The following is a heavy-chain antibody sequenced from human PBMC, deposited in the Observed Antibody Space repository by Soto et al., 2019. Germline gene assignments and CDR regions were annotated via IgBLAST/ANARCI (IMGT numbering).Heavy chain of an antibody. CDR2: IKNKADKYAT. Sequence: EVQLVESGGGLVQPGGSLKLSCVASGLTFSASAMHWVRQASGKRLEWVGRIKNKADKYATVYAAPVQGRYTISRDDSRGMAYLQMNSLKTEGTAVYYCCSHDARWGSCRYWGQGTLDTVSS. J-gene: IGHJ4*02. D-gene: IGHD2-21*01. V-gene: IGHV3-73*02. CDR1: GLTFSASA. CDR3: CSHDARWGSCRY.